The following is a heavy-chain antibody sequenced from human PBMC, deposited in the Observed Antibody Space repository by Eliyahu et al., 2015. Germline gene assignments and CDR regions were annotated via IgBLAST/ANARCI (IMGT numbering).Heavy chain of an antibody. Sequence: QITLKESGPMLVKPTQTLTLTCTFSGFSLSTSGVGVGWIRQPPGKALEWLALIYWDNDKRYNPSLRSRLTITKDTSTSKDQVVFTMTDMYPVDTATYYCAHRIPGENSGWDQGVFDYWGQGTLVTVSS. J-gene: IGHJ4*02. CDR3: AHRIPGENSGWDQGVFDY. V-gene: IGHV2-5*02. D-gene: IGHD6-19*01. CDR2: IYWDNDK. CDR1: GFSLSTSGVG.